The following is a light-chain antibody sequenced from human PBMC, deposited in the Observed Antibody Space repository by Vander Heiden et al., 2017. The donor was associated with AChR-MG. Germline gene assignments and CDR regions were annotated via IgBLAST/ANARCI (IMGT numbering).Light chain of an antibody. CDR2: DVD. J-gene: IGLJ2*01. CDR3: SSSTSSTTVV. CDR1: SSDVGGYNY. V-gene: IGLV2-14*03. Sequence: QSALTPPASVSGSPGQSITIPCTGTSSDVGGYNYLSRYQQHPGKAPRLMIYDVDHRPSGVSNRFSGSKSGNTASLTISGLQAEDEADYYCSSSTSSTTVVFGGGTKLTVL.